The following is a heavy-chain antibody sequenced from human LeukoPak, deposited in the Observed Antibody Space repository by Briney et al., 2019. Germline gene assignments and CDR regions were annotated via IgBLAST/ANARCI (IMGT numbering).Heavy chain of an antibody. V-gene: IGHV3-9*01. Sequence: TGGSLRLSCATSGFTFDDYAMHWVRQAPGKGLEWVSGISWNRGDIAYADSVKGRFAISRDNAKNSLYLQINSLRAEDTALYYCAKDISMFTTYYFDHWGQGTLVLVSS. J-gene: IGHJ4*02. CDR1: GFTFDDYA. CDR3: AKDISMFTTYYFDH. CDR2: ISWNRGDI. D-gene: IGHD1-1*01.